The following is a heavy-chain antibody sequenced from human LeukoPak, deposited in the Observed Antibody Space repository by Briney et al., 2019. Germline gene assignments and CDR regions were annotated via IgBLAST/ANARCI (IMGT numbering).Heavy chain of an antibody. J-gene: IGHJ4*02. CDR1: GFTFSNYM. CDR3: PRDLNWSLDQ. D-gene: IGHD1-20*01. CDR2: IKGDGITI. V-gene: IGHV3-74*01. Sequence: QPGGSLRLSCAASGFTFSNYMMHWVRQAPGKGLVWVSRIKGDGITITYADSVKGRFTISRDNAKNTLYLQMNSLRAEDTAVYYCPRDLNWSLDQWGQGTLVTVSS.